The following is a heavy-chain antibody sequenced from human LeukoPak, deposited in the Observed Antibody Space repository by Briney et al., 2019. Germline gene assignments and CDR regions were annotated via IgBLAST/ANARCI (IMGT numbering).Heavy chain of an antibody. Sequence: PGGSLRLSCAASGYTFSNYWMSWVRQAPGKGLEWVASIHQHGNEKYFVDSVRGRFTISRDNAKNSLYLQMSSLRAEDTAVYYCATLNGPLFEYSGQGTLVTVSS. V-gene: IGHV3-7*01. J-gene: IGHJ4*02. CDR2: IHQHGNEK. CDR1: GYTFSNYW. D-gene: IGHD2-8*01. CDR3: ATLNGPLFEY.